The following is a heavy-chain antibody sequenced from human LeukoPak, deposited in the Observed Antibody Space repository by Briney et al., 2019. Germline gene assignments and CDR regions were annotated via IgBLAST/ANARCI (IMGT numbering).Heavy chain of an antibody. J-gene: IGHJ4*02. CDR1: GFTFSSYA. CDR2: ISGSGGRT. V-gene: IGHV3-23*01. CDR3: AKWGCSGGSCYPFAY. Sequence: QPGGSLRLSCAASGFTFSSYAMSWVRQAPGKGLEWVSAISGSGGRTYHADSVKGLFTISRDNSTNTLYLQMNSLRAEDTAVYSCAKWGCSGGSCYPFAYWGQGTMVTVSS. D-gene: IGHD2-15*01.